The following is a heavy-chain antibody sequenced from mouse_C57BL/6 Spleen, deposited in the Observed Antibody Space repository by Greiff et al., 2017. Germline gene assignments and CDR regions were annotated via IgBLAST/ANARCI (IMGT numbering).Heavy chain of an antibody. Sequence: QVQLQQSGPGLVAPSQRLSITCTVSGFSLTSYAISWVRQPPGKGLEWLGVIWTGGGTNYNSALKSRLSISKDTSKSQVFLKMNSLQTDDTARYYCARNGDGYYKVAYWGQGTLVTVSA. CDR1: GFSLTSYA. CDR3: ARNGDGYYKVAY. J-gene: IGHJ3*01. CDR2: IWTGGGT. V-gene: IGHV2-9-1*01. D-gene: IGHD2-3*01.